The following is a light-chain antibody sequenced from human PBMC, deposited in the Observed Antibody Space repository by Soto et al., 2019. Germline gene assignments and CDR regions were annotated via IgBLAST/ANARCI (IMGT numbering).Light chain of an antibody. CDR2: GAS. CDR1: QSITIY. J-gene: IGKJ2*01. V-gene: IGKV1-39*01. Sequence: IPMTQSPSSLSASVGDSGTVTCRASQSITIYLNWYQQKPGKAPTLLIYGASSLQSGVPSRFTGGGSRTDFTLTISSLQPEDFATYYCQQSYRSPYTFGQGTKLEIK. CDR3: QQSYRSPYT.